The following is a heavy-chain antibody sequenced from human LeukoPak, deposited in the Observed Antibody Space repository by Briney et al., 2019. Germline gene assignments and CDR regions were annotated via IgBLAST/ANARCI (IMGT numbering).Heavy chain of an antibody. CDR2: ITSGSSYI. J-gene: IGHJ6*03. CDR3: ARDPYSGSYGNYYYYFMDV. Sequence: TGGSLRLSCAASGFTFSSYNMNWVRQAPGKGLEWVSSITSGSSYIYYADSVKGRFTISRDNAKNSLYLQINSLRAEDTAVYYCARDPYSGSYGNYYYYFMDVWGKGTTVTISS. D-gene: IGHD1-26*01. CDR1: GFTFSSYN. V-gene: IGHV3-21*01.